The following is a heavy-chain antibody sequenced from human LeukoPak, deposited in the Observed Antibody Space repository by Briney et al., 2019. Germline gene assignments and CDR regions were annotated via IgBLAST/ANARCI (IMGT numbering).Heavy chain of an antibody. V-gene: IGHV1-18*01. CDR1: GYTFTTYG. J-gene: IGHJ4*02. Sequence: GASVKVSCKTSGYTFTTYGISWARQAPGQGLEWIGWINAYNGNTIYAQKLQGRVTMTTDTSASTAYMELRSLRSDDTAVYYCARASDLDSFDYWGQGTLVTVSS. CDR2: INAYNGNT. CDR3: ARASDLDSFDY.